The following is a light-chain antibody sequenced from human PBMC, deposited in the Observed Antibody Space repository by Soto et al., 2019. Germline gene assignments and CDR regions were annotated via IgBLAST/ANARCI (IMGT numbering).Light chain of an antibody. CDR3: ATWDGSLPGEV. J-gene: IGLJ2*01. Sequence: QSVLTQSPSVSAAPGQTVTISCSGSSSNIGNNYVSWYQQLPGTAPKLLIYDNNKRPSGIPDRFSGSKSGTSGTLDITGLQTGDEADYYCATWDGSLPGEVFGGGTKLIVL. CDR1: SSNIGNNY. V-gene: IGLV1-51*01. CDR2: DNN.